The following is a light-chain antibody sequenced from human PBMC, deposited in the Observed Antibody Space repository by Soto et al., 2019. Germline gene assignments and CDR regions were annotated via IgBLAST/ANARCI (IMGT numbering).Light chain of an antibody. CDR2: KAS. V-gene: IGKV1-5*03. Sequence: EIQMTQSPSTLSASVGDRVTITCRASQSINNWLTWYQQKPGKAPKILIYKASSLKSGVPSRFSGSGSGTEFTLTISSLQPDDFATYYCQQYNSYPWTFGQGTKVEIK. CDR1: QSINNW. J-gene: IGKJ1*01. CDR3: QQYNSYPWT.